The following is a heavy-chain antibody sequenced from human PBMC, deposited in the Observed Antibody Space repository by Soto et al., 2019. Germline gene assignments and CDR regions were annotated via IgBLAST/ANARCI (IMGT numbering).Heavy chain of an antibody. CDR1: GDSISSSSYY. V-gene: IGHV4-39*01. Sequence: SEALSLTCPVSGDSISSSSYYWGWIRQPPGKGPEWIGTIYYSGTTYYNPSLKSRVAISIDTSKNQISLNLSSVTAADTAVYFCARHGYYYDSSGSTRAFDIWGHGTMVT. J-gene: IGHJ3*02. CDR2: IYYSGTT. CDR3: ARHGYYYDSSGSTRAFDI. D-gene: IGHD3-22*01.